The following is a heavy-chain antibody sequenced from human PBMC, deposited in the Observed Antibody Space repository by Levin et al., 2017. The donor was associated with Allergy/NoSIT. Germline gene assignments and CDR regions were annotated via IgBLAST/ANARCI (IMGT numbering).Heavy chain of an antibody. CDR2: IFQSGTT. CDR1: GGSIGAYY. J-gene: IGHJ2*01. Sequence: GSLRLSCTVSGGSIGAYYWSWIRQPPGKGLEWIGYIFQSGTTNYNPSLESRVTISLDTSKNQFSLKLTSVTAADTAVYYCARTVYLWGRGTLVTVSS. CDR3: ARTVYL. V-gene: IGHV4-59*01. D-gene: IGHD1-14*01.